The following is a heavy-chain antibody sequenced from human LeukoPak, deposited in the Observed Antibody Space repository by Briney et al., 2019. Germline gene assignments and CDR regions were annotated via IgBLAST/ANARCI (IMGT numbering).Heavy chain of an antibody. CDR1: GFTFRSYS. Sequence: GGYIRSFCAASGFTFRSYSMNCVRQATGKRLVWFSSISSSGAYSYYADSVKGRFTISRDNGKNSLYLKMNSLRDEDTAVFFCKQKTAYDILSGKNFGQYYFDYWGQGTLVTVSS. J-gene: IGHJ4*02. CDR3: KQKTAYDILSGKNFGQYYFDY. CDR2: ISSSGAYS. D-gene: IGHD3-9*01. V-gene: IGHV3-21*01.